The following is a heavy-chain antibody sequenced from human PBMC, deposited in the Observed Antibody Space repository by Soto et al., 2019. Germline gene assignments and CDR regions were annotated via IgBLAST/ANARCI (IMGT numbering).Heavy chain of an antibody. J-gene: IGHJ5*02. D-gene: IGHD3-10*01. CDR2: LYYSGST. Sequence: QVQLQESGPGLVKPSQTLSLTCTVSGGSISSGGYYWSWIRQHPGKGLEWIGYLYYSGSTYYNPSLKIRLTISGDMSKNQFSLKLSSVTAADTAVYYCASTMVRGTFDPWGQGTLVTVSS. CDR1: GGSISSGGYY. CDR3: ASTMVRGTFDP. V-gene: IGHV4-31*03.